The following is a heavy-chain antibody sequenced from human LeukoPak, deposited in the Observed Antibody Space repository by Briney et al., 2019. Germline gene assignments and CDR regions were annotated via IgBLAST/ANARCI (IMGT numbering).Heavy chain of an antibody. CDR1: GGTFSSYT. D-gene: IGHD3-9*01. J-gene: IGHJ4*02. CDR3: AALRYFDWNLDY. CDR2: IIPILGIA. V-gene: IGHV1-69*02. Sequence: ASVKVSCKASGGTFSSYTISWVRQAPGQGLEWMGRIIPILGIANYAQKFQGRVTITADKSTSTAYMELSSLRFEDTAVYYCAALRYFDWNLDYWGQGTLVTVSS.